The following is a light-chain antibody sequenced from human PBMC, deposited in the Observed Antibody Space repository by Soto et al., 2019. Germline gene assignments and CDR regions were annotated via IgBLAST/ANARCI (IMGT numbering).Light chain of an antibody. Sequence: EVVLTQSPGTLSLSPGERATLSCRASQSVSSSYLAWYQQKPGQAPRLLIYGASSRATGIPDRFSGSGSGTEFTLTISSLQPDDFATYYCQQYQTYATFGQGTRLEI. CDR2: GAS. V-gene: IGKV3-20*01. J-gene: IGKJ5*01. CDR3: QQYQTYAT. CDR1: QSVSSSY.